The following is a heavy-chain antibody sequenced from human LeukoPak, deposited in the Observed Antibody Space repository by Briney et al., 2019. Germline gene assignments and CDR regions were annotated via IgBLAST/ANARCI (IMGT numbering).Heavy chain of an antibody. CDR3: ARLPTTPTFDY. CDR1: GFTFSNYW. Sequence: GGSLRLSCAASGFTFSNYWMSWVRQTPGKGLECVANIKPDGSDKYYVDSVKDRFTISRDNAKNSLYLQINSLRADDTAVYYCARLPTTPTFDYWGQGTLVTVSS. CDR2: IKPDGSDK. J-gene: IGHJ4*02. V-gene: IGHV3-7*01. D-gene: IGHD1-1*01.